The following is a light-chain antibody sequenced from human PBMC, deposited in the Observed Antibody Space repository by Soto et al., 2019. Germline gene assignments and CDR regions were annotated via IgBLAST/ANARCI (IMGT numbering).Light chain of an antibody. CDR1: SSDVGGYNY. J-gene: IGLJ1*01. V-gene: IGLV2-14*01. CDR2: DVS. CDR3: SSYTSSSTYV. Sequence: QSVLTQPASVSGSPGQSITISCTGTSSDVGGYNYVSWYPQHPGKAPKLMIYDVSNRPSGVSNRFSGSKSGNTASLTISGLQAEDEADYYFSSYTSSSTYVFGTGTKVTVL.